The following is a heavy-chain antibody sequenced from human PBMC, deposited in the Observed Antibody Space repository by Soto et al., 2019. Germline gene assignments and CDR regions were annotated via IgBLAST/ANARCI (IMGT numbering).Heavy chain of an antibody. J-gene: IGHJ5*02. CDR3: ARFINTMVRGVIVYWFDP. CDR2: IYYSGST. D-gene: IGHD3-10*01. V-gene: IGHV4-61*01. CDR1: GGSVSSGSYY. Sequence: SETLSLTCTVSGGSVSSGSYYWSWIRQPPGKGLEWIGYIYYSGSTNYNPSLKSRVTISVDTSKNQFSLKLSSVTAADTAVYYCARFINTMVRGVIVYWFDPWGQGTLVTVSS.